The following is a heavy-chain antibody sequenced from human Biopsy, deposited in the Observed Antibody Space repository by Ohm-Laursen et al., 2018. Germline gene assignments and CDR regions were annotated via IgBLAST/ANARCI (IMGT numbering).Heavy chain of an antibody. Sequence: ASVKVSCKASGYSFTSYYMHWVRQAPGQGLEWMGMINPSGSTTSYPQIFQGRVTMTRDTSKRTVYMELSSLRSADTAVYFCARNTGWYGELYYFDYWGQGTMVTVSS. V-gene: IGHV1-46*01. J-gene: IGHJ4*02. CDR1: GYSFTSYY. D-gene: IGHD6-19*01. CDR2: INPSGSTT. CDR3: ARNTGWYGELYYFDY.